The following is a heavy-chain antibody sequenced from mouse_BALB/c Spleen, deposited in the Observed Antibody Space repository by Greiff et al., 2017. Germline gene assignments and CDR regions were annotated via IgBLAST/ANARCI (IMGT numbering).Heavy chain of an antibody. CDR1: GFTFSSYA. CDR3: ARYGNYERVAMDY. D-gene: IGHD2-1*01. Sequence: EVHLVESGGGLVKPGGSLKLSCAASGFTFSSYAMSWVRQSPEKRLEWVAEISSGGSYTYYPDTVTGRFTISRDNAKNTLYLEMSSLRSEDTAMYYCARYGNYERVAMDYWGQGTSVTVSS. V-gene: IGHV5-9-4*01. J-gene: IGHJ4*01. CDR2: ISSGGSYT.